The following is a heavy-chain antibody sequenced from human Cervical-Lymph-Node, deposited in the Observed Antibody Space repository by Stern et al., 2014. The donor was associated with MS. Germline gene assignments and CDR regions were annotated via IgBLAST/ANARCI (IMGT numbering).Heavy chain of an antibody. CDR3: ATAHGSSSAYYGVDV. CDR2: IYPGDSDA. CDR1: GYSFTRNW. D-gene: IGHD6-6*01. Sequence: EVQLVQSGAEVKKPGESLKISCKGSGYSFTRNWIGWVRQMPGKGLEWRGIIYPGDSDARYSPSFQGRVTISADKSISTAYLQWSGLKASDTAMYYCATAHGSSSAYYGVDVWGQGTTVTVSS. V-gene: IGHV5-51*01. J-gene: IGHJ6*02.